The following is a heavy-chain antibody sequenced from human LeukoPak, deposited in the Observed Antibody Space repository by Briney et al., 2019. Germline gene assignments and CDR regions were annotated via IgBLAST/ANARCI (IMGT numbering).Heavy chain of an antibody. CDR2: IYHSGST. V-gene: IGHV4-30-2*01. D-gene: IGHD6-19*01. J-gene: IGHJ2*01. CDR3: ARDPSGMAVATNWYFDL. Sequence: PSETLSLTCTVSGGSISSGGYYWSWIRQPPGKGLEWIGYIYHSGSTYYNPSLKSRVTISVDRSKNQFSLKLSSVTAADTAVYYCARDPSGMAVATNWYFDLWGRGTLVTVSS. CDR1: GGSISSGGYY.